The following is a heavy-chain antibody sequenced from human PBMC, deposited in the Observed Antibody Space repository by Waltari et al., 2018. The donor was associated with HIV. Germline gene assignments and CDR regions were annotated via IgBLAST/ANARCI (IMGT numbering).Heavy chain of an antibody. J-gene: IGHJ2*01. Sequence: VQLVQCGAGVKRPGESLKICCKGSGDSLTPYWIGCVRTVPGQDLEWMGSLNRDDSVKTYLTPFQGQITMSRGRSIYTSHLQCSRLRASDNGISYYARRQRPDYVVFVWYLAPWCRGTL. V-gene: IGHV5-51*03. CDR3: ARRQRPDYVVFVWYLAP. CDR2: LNRDDSVK. CDR1: GDSLTPYW. D-gene: IGHD3-16*01.